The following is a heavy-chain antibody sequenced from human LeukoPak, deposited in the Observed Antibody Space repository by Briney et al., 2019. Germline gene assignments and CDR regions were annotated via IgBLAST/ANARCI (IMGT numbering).Heavy chain of an antibody. Sequence: SETLSLTCAVYGGSFSGYFWNWIRQPPGKGLEWVGEINHSGSTNYNPPLKSRVTISVDTSKNQFSLNLTSVTAADTAVYYCARGLRYYYDSGGYHSTYYYYYMDVWDKGATVTVSS. CDR3: ARGLRYYYDSGGYHSTYYYYYMDV. CDR2: INHSGST. V-gene: IGHV4-34*01. D-gene: IGHD3-22*01. J-gene: IGHJ6*03. CDR1: GGSFSGYF.